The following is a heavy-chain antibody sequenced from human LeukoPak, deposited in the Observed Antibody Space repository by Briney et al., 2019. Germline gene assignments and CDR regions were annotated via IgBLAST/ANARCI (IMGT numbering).Heavy chain of an antibody. CDR3: ARGSGYSGANY. J-gene: IGHJ4*02. V-gene: IGHV4-34*01. CDR1: GGSFSGYD. Sequence: SETLSLTCAVYGGSFSGYDWSWIRHPPGKGLEWIGEINHSGSTNYNPSLKSRVTISVDTSKNQFSLKLNSVTAADTAVYYCARGSGYSGANYWGQGTLVTVSS. CDR2: INHSGST. D-gene: IGHD2-15*01.